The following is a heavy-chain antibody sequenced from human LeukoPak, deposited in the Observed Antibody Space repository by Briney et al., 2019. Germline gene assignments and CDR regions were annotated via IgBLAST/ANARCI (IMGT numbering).Heavy chain of an antibody. V-gene: IGHV3-21*01. Sequence: GGSLRLSCAASGFTFSSYSMNWVRQAPGKGLEWVSSISSSSSYIYYADSVKGRFTISRDNAKNSLYLQMNSLRAEDTAVYYCARVVVDTAMVTYYFAYWGQGTLVTVSS. CDR3: ARVVVDTAMVTYYFAY. D-gene: IGHD5-18*01. J-gene: IGHJ4*02. CDR2: ISSSSSYI. CDR1: GFTFSSYS.